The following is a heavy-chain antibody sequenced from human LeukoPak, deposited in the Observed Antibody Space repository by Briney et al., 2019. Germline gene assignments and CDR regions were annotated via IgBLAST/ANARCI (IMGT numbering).Heavy chain of an antibody. V-gene: IGHV7-4-1*02. D-gene: IGHD3-16*01. CDR1: GYTFTSYA. Sequence: GASVKVSCKASGYTFTSYAMNWVRQAPGQGLEWMGWINTNTGNPTYAQGFTGRFVFSLDTSISTAYLQISSLKAEDTAVYYCARDGLVEGVSLFDYWGQGTLVTVSS. J-gene: IGHJ4*02. CDR2: INTNTGNP. CDR3: ARDGLVEGVSLFDY.